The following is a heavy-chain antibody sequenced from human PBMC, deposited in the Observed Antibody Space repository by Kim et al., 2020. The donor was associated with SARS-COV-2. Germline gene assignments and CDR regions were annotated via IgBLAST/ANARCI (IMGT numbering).Heavy chain of an antibody. D-gene: IGHD6-19*01. Sequence: ASVKVSCKVSGYTLIELSMHWVRQAPGKGLEWMGGFDPEDAETIYAQKFQGRVTMTEDTSTDTAYMELSSLRSEDTAVYYCATAPAVAGTPDDYYYDYGMDVWAQGTTVTVSS. J-gene: IGHJ6*02. V-gene: IGHV1-24*01. CDR3: ATAPAVAGTPDDYYYDYGMDV. CDR1: GYTLIELS. CDR2: FDPEDAET.